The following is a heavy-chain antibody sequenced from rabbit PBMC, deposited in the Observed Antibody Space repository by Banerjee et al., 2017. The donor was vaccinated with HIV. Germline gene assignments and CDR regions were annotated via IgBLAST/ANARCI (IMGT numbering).Heavy chain of an antibody. CDR2: IYAGSSGST. J-gene: IGHJ3*01. CDR3: ARDPYAGIVGYVVGLDL. D-gene: IGHD4-2*01. V-gene: IGHV1S45*01. Sequence: EESGGDLVKPEGSLTLTCTASGFSFSSSYWICWVRQAPGKGLEWIACIYAGSSGSTYYASWAKGRFTISKTSSTTVTLQMTSLTAADTATYFCARDPYAGIVGYVVGLDLWGQGTLVTVS. CDR1: GFSFSSSYW.